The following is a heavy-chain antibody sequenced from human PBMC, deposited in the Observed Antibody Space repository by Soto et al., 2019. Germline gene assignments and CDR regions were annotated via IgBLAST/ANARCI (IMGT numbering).Heavy chain of an antibody. D-gene: IGHD2-2*01. Sequence: PGGSLRLSCAASGFTFSSYAMGWVRQAPGTGLEWVSVIDGSGGDISLADSVKGRFTISRDNSQNTLYLQMNSLRAEDTAVYYCAKKSCSSPGCPYGMDVWGQGTTVTVSS. CDR2: IDGSGGDI. CDR1: GFTFSSYA. V-gene: IGHV3-23*01. CDR3: AKKSCSSPGCPYGMDV. J-gene: IGHJ6*02.